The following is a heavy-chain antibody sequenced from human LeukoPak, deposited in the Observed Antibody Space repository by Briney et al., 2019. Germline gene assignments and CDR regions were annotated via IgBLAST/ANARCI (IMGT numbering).Heavy chain of an antibody. V-gene: IGHV4-59*01. Sequence: PSETLSLTCTVSGGSISSYYWSWIRQPPGKGLEWIGYIYYSGSTNYNPSLKSRVTISVDTSKNQFSLKLSSETAADTAVYYCARAQSPYCSSTSCSGDWFDPWGRGTLVTVSS. CDR2: IYYSGST. CDR3: ARAQSPYCSSTSCSGDWFDP. CDR1: GGSISSYY. D-gene: IGHD2-2*01. J-gene: IGHJ5*02.